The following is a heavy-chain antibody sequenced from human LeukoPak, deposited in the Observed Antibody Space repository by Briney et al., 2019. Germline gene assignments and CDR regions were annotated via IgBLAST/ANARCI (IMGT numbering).Heavy chain of an antibody. Sequence: SVKVSCKASGFTFTSSAVQWVRQARGQRLEWIGWIVVGSGNTNYAQKFQERATITRDMSTSTAYMELSSLRSEDTAVYYCAADLAGSGSYYHFDYWGQGTLVTVSS. J-gene: IGHJ4*02. V-gene: IGHV1-58*01. CDR1: GFTFTSSA. CDR3: AADLAGSGSYYHFDY. CDR2: IVVGSGNT. D-gene: IGHD3-10*01.